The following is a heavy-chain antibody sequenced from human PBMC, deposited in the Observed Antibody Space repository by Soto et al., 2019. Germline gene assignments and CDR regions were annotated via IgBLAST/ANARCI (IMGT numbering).Heavy chain of an antibody. CDR1: GFTISSYA. D-gene: IGHD3-3*01. CDR3: ARDRVIYDFWSGYYPGY. CDR2: ISYDGSNK. V-gene: IGHV3-30-3*01. Sequence: GGSLRLSCAASGFTISSYAMHWVRQAPGKGLEWVAVISYDGSNKYYADSVKGRFTISRDNSKNTLYLQMNSLRAEDTAVYYCARDRVIYDFWSGYYPGYWGQGTLVTVSS. J-gene: IGHJ4*02.